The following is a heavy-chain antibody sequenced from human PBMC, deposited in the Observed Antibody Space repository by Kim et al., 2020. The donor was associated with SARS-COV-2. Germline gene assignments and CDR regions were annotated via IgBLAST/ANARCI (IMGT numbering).Heavy chain of an antibody. CDR1: GFTFSSYA. Sequence: GGSLRLSCSASGFTFSSYAMHWVRQAPGKGPEYVSAISSNGGSTYYADSVKGRFTISRDNPKNTLYLQMSSLRAEDTAVYYCVKNWNSDHWGQGTLVTVS. CDR2: ISSNGGST. J-gene: IGHJ5*02. D-gene: IGHD1-7*01. V-gene: IGHV3-64D*06. CDR3: VKNWNSDH.